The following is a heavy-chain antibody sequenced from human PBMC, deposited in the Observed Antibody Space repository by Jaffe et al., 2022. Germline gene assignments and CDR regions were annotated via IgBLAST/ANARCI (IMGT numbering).Heavy chain of an antibody. Sequence: EVQLVESGGGLVKPGGSLRLSCAASGFTFSSYSMNWVRQAPGKGLEWVSSISSSSSYIYYADSVKGRFTISRDNAKNSLYLQMNSLRAEDTAVYYCARGALGFLEWLLTDYFDYWGQGTLVTVSS. CDR1: GFTFSSYS. CDR2: ISSSSSYI. D-gene: IGHD3-3*01. CDR3: ARGALGFLEWLLTDYFDY. V-gene: IGHV3-21*01. J-gene: IGHJ4*02.